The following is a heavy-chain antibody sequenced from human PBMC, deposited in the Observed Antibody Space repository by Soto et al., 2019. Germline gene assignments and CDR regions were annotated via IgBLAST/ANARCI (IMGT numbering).Heavy chain of an antibody. J-gene: IGHJ3*02. CDR1: GYNFTSYW. V-gene: IGHV5-51*01. CDR2: IYPGDSDT. D-gene: IGHD2-2*01. Sequence: GESLKISCKGSGYNFTSYWIGWVRQMPGKGLEWMGIIYPGDSDTRYSPSFQGQVTISADKSISTAYLQWSSLKASDTAMYYCAALVVVPAAPGDAFDIWGQGTMVTVSS. CDR3: AALVVVPAAPGDAFDI.